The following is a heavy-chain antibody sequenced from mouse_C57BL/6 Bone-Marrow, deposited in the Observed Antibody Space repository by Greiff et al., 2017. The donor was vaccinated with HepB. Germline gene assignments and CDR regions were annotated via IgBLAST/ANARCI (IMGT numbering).Heavy chain of an antibody. J-gene: IGHJ2*01. CDR1: GYTFTSYW. CDR2: IHPSDSDT. D-gene: IGHD2-4*01. CDR3: ARGRPTYDYSYYFDY. V-gene: IGHV1-74*01. Sequence: QVQLQQPGAELVKPGASVKVSCKASGYTFTSYWMHWVEQRPGQGLEWIGRIHPSDSDTNYNQKFKGKATLTVDTSSSTAYMQLSSLTSEDSAVYYCARGRPTYDYSYYFDYWGQGTTLTVSS.